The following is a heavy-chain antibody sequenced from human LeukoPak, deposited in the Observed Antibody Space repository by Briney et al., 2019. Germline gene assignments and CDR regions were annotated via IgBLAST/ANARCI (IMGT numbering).Heavy chain of an antibody. Sequence: GESLKFSCEGSGYSFTSYCISWVREMPGKGLEWMGIIYPGDSDTRYSPSFQGQVTISADKSISTAYLQWSSLKASDTAMYYCASPRFGDPGPLGYWGQGTLVTVSS. CDR3: ASPRFGDPGPLGY. CDR1: GYSFTSYC. D-gene: IGHD3-16*01. CDR2: IYPGDSDT. J-gene: IGHJ4*02. V-gene: IGHV5-51*01.